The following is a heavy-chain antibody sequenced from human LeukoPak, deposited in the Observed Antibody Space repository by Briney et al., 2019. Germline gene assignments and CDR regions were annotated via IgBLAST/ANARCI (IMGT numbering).Heavy chain of an antibody. CDR3: ATVGPTTSGIDAFDI. CDR1: GYTLTELS. Sequence: ASVKVSCKVSGYTLTELSMHWVRQAPGKGLEWMGGFDPEDGETIYAQKFQGRVTMTEDTSTDTAYMELSSLRSEDTAVYYCATVGPTTSGIDAFDIWGQGTMVTVSS. J-gene: IGHJ3*02. V-gene: IGHV1-24*01. CDR2: FDPEDGET. D-gene: IGHD1-26*01.